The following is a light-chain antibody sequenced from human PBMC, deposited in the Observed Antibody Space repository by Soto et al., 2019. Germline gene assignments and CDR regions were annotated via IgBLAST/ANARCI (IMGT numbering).Light chain of an antibody. V-gene: IGLV2-14*01. CDR1: SSDVGGYNY. CDR2: DVS. Sequence: QSALTQPASVSASPGQSITISCTGTSSDVGGYNYVSWYQQHPGKAPKLMIYDVSNRPSGVSDRFSGSKSGNTASLTISGLKAEDEADYYSSSYTSSSTHVFGTGTKLTVL. J-gene: IGLJ1*01. CDR3: SSYTSSSTHV.